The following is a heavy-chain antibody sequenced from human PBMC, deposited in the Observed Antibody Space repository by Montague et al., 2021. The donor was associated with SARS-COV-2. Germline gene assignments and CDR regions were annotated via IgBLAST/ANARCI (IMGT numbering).Heavy chain of an antibody. V-gene: IGHV4-31*03. CDR3: ARARRGSGSGSYFDILVNWFDP. D-gene: IGHD3-10*01. J-gene: IGHJ5*02. CDR2: IYYSGST. CDR1: GGSISSGGYY. Sequence: TLSLTCTVSGGSISSGGYYWSWIRQHPGKGLEWIGYIYYSGSTYYTPSLKSRVTISVDTSKNQFSLKLSSVTAADTAVYYCARARRGSGSGSYFDILVNWFDPWGQGTLVTVSS.